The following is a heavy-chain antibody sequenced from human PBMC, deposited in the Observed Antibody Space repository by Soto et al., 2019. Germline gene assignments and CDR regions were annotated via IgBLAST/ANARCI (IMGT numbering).Heavy chain of an antibody. CDR2: ISGRDGYT. J-gene: IGHJ4*02. CDR1: GFTLSNYG. V-gene: IGHV3-23*01. Sequence: GGSLRLSCEASGFTLSNYGMTWVRQAPGKGLEWVSAISGRDGYTYYADSVKGRFTISRDNSKNTLYLQMNSLTAEDTAIYYCAKVERMTPYTHLRWGQGTLVTVSS. D-gene: IGHD1-1*01. CDR3: AKVERMTPYTHLR.